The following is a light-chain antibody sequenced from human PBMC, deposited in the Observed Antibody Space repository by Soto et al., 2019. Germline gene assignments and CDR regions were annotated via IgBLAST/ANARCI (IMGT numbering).Light chain of an antibody. CDR3: QQYGSSRWT. CDR2: GAS. J-gene: IGKJ1*01. CDR1: QSVSSSY. Sequence: EIVLTQSPGTLSLSPGERATLSCRASQSVSSSYLAWYQQKPGQAPRLLIYGASSRATGIPDRFSGSGSGPDFTLTISRLEPDDFAVYYCQQYGSSRWTFGQGTKVEIK. V-gene: IGKV3-20*01.